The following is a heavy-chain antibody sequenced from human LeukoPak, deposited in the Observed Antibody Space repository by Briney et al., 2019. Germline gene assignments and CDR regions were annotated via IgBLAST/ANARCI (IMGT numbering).Heavy chain of an antibody. J-gene: IGHJ4*02. Sequence: GGTLRLSCAASGFTFRSYGMSWVRQAPGKGLEWVSGINWNGGSTGYADSVKGRFTISRDNAKNSLYLQMNSLRAEDTALYYCARAGYYDSSGYWDYWGQGTLVTVSS. CDR1: GFTFRSYG. D-gene: IGHD3-22*01. CDR3: ARAGYYDSSGYWDY. CDR2: INWNGGST. V-gene: IGHV3-20*04.